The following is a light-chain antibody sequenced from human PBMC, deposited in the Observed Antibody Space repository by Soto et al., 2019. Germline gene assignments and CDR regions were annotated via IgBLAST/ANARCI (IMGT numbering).Light chain of an antibody. Sequence: ENVLTQSPDNLSLSPGERATLSGRGSHYVAAASVAWYQQKPGQAPRLLIYGASSRATGIPDRFSGSGSGTDFTLTIRRLEPEDFAVYYGQQYGSSPWTFGQGTKVDI. CDR2: GAS. CDR1: HYVAAAS. V-gene: IGKV3-20*01. J-gene: IGKJ1*01. CDR3: QQYGSSPWT.